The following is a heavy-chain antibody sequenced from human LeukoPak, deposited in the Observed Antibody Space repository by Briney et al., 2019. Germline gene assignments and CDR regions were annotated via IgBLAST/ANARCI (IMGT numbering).Heavy chain of an antibody. CDR2: LNEDGGYT. CDR1: GFTFSLYA. CDR3: VRDFRCSGGSCPLFDS. D-gene: IGHD2-15*01. V-gene: IGHV3-23*01. Sequence: PGGSLRLSCAASGFTFSLYAMSWVRQAPGKGLVWVSGLNEDGGYTYYADSVKGRFTISRDNSENTLHLQMRSLRAEDTAIYYCVRDFRCSGGSCPLFDSWGQGTLVTVPS. J-gene: IGHJ4*02.